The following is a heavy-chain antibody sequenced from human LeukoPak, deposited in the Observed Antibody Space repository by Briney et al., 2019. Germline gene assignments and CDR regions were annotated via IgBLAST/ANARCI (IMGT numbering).Heavy chain of an antibody. J-gene: IGHJ4*02. V-gene: IGHV3-48*03. CDR3: AKDGDSSGYSFDY. CDR2: ISSSGSTI. D-gene: IGHD3-22*01. Sequence: GGSLRLSCAASGFTFSSYEMNWVRQAPGKGLEWVSYISSSGSTIYYADSVKGRFTISRDNAKNSLYLQMNSLRAEDTALYYCAKDGDSSGYSFDYWGQGTLVTVSS. CDR1: GFTFSSYE.